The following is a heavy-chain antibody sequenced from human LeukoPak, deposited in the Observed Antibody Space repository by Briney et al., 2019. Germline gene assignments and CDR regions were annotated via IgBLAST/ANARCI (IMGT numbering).Heavy chain of an antibody. CDR3: ARGTDMTPTNGYYSFVY. V-gene: IGHV4-4*07. J-gene: IGHJ4*02. CDR1: GGSITGYY. CDR2: VSDTGRA. D-gene: IGHD2-8*01. Sequence: SETLSLTCTVSGGSITGYYWTWIRQPAGKGLEWIGRVSDTGRAYYNPSLERRVTISLDTSNNRFSLKVTSVTAADTAVYYCARGTDMTPTNGYYSFVYWGQGTLVSVSS.